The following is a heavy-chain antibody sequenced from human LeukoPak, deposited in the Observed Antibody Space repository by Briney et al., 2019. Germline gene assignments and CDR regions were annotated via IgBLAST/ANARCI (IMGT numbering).Heavy chain of an antibody. CDR1: GFTFNNAW. V-gene: IGHV3-15*01. J-gene: IGHJ4*02. CDR2: IKSKSDGGTI. D-gene: IGHD2-2*01. Sequence: GGSLRPSCAASGFTFNNAWMNWVRQAPGKGLEWVGRIKSKSDGGTIDYAAPVKGRFTISRDDSKNTLYLQMNSLKTEDTAFYYCTTLGSIPTAAMGGYWGQGTLVTVSS. CDR3: TTLGSIPTAAMGGY.